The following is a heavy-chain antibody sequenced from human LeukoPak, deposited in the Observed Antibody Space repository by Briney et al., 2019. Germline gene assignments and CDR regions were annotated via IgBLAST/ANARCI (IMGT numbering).Heavy chain of an antibody. CDR1: GFTLSTYW. CDR3: ASWGAGGNS. Sequence: GGSLRLSCAASGFTLSTYWMNWVRQVPGKGLDWVANINPDGSGKRYVDSVKGRFTIARDNADNSLSLQMNSLRAEDTAVYYCASWGAGGNSWGQGTLVTVSS. CDR2: INPDGSGK. V-gene: IGHV3-7*01. J-gene: IGHJ4*02. D-gene: IGHD3-16*01.